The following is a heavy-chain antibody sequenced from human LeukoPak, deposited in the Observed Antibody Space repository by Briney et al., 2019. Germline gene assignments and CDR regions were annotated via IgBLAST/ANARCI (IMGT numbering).Heavy chain of an antibody. J-gene: IGHJ4*02. CDR2: INSDGSST. CDR1: GFTFSSYW. D-gene: IGHD3-16*01. V-gene: IGHV3-74*01. Sequence: PGRSLRLSCAASGFTFSSYWMHWVRQAPGKGLVWVSRINSDGSSTSYADSVKGRFTISRDNAKNTLYLQMNSLRAEDTAVYYCAREGPSGGFDYWGQGTLVTVSS. CDR3: AREGPSGGFDY.